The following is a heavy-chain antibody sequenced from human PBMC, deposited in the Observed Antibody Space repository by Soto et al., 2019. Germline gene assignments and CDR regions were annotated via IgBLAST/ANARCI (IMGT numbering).Heavy chain of an antibody. D-gene: IGHD2-15*01. CDR3: ARDLRSGYYYYYGMDV. Sequence: SETLSLTCAVYGGSFSGYYWSWIRQPPGKGLEWIGKINHSGSTNYNPSLKSRVTISVDTSKNQFSLKLSSVTAADTAVYYCARDLRSGYYYYYGMDVWGQGTSVTVSS. CDR2: INHSGST. V-gene: IGHV4-34*01. CDR1: GGSFSGYY. J-gene: IGHJ6*02.